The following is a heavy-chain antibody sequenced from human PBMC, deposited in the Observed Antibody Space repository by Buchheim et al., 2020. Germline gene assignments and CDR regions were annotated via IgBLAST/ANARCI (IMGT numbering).Heavy chain of an antibody. CDR3: AEDCIASRPVGVGIYY. J-gene: IGHJ4*02. CDR2: ISSSSSYI. CDR1: GFTFSSYS. V-gene: IGHV3-21*01. D-gene: IGHD6-6*01. Sequence: EVQLVESGGGLVKPGGSLRLSCAASGFTFSSYSMNWVRQAPGKGLEWVSSISSSSSYIYYADSVKGRFTISRDNAKNSLYMQMNSRRAEDTAVYYCAEDCIASRPVGVGIYYWGQGTL.